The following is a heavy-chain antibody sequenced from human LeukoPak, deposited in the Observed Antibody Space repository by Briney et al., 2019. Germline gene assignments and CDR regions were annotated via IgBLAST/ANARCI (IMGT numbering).Heavy chain of an antibody. V-gene: IGHV4-34*01. CDR3: ARGGGIAAAGTDFDY. J-gene: IGHJ4*02. CDR2: VNDSGGT. Sequence: SETLSLTCAVYIDSFTNYYWNWIRQTPGKGLEWIGEVNDSGGTNINPSLRSRVILSVDTSKNQFSLKLSSVTAADTAVYYCARGGGIAAAGTDFDYWGQGTLVTVSS. D-gene: IGHD6-13*01. CDR1: IDSFTNYY.